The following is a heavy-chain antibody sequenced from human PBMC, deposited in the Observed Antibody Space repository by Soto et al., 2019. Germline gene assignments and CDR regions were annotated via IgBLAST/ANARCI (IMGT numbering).Heavy chain of an antibody. Sequence: QVQLVQSGAEVKKPGSSVKVSCKASGGTFSSYTISWVRQAPGQGLEWMGRIIPILGIANYAQKFQGRVTITADKSTSTAYMELSSLGSEDTAVYYCASASMVRGVTDYYYYMDVWGKGTTVTVSS. CDR1: GGTFSSYT. CDR2: IIPILGIA. J-gene: IGHJ6*03. D-gene: IGHD3-10*01. CDR3: ASASMVRGVTDYYYYMDV. V-gene: IGHV1-69*02.